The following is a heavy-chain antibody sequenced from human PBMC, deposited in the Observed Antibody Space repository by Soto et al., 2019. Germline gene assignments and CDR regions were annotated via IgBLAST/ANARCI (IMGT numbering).Heavy chain of an antibody. Sequence: QVQLVQSGAEVKKPGSSVKVSCKASGGIFSTYAISWLRQAPGQGLEWMGGIIPLFGTPNYVQRFQGRVTSTADESTSTAYMELSRLRSEDTAVYYCARDRDDYGSGNYYNRIDFWGQGTLVTVSS. CDR2: IIPLFGTP. V-gene: IGHV1-69*01. CDR1: GGIFSTYA. CDR3: ARDRDDYGSGNYYNRIDF. D-gene: IGHD3-10*01. J-gene: IGHJ4*02.